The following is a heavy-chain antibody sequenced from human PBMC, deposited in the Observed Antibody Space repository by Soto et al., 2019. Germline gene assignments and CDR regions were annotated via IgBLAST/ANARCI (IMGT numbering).Heavy chain of an antibody. CDR3: ATGPYDNLTGPI. CDR2: FDPEDGET. CDR1: GYTLTELS. V-gene: IGHV1-24*01. Sequence: VSCKGSGYTLTELSMHWVRQAPGKGLEWMGGFDPEDGETIYAQKFQGRVTMTEDTSTDTAYMELSSLRSEDTAVYYCATGPYDNLTGPIWGQGTMVTVS. D-gene: IGHD3-9*01. J-gene: IGHJ3*02.